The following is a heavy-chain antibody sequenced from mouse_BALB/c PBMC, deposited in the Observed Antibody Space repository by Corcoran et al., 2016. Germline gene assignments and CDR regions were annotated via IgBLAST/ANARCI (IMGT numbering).Heavy chain of an antibody. CDR1: GFNIKDTY. D-gene: IGHD1-1*01. CDR2: IDPANGNT. Sequence: EVQLQQSGAELVKPGASVKLSCTASGFNIKDTYMHWVKQRPEQGLEWIGRIDPANGNTKYDPKFQGKATITADTSSNTAYLQLSSLTSEDTAVYDCARSSGSTHWYFSDWLAVTVLTVFS. J-gene: IGHJ1*01. CDR3: ARSSGSTHWYFSD. V-gene: IGHV14-3*02.